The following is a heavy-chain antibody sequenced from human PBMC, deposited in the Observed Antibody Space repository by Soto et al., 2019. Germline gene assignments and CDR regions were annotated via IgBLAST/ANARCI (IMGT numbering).Heavy chain of an antibody. D-gene: IGHD2-8*01. CDR1: GYTFTSYY. CDR3: ARENINCTNGVCYERNWFDP. Sequence: GASVKVSCKASGYTFTSYYMHWVRQAPGQGLEWMGIINPSGGSTSYAQKFQGRVTMTRDTSTSTVYMELSSLRSEDTAVYYCARENINCTNGVCYERNWFDPWGQGTLVTVSS. CDR2: INPSGGST. J-gene: IGHJ5*02. V-gene: IGHV1-46*01.